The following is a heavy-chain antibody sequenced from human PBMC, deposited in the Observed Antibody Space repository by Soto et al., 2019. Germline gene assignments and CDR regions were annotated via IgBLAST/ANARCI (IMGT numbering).Heavy chain of an antibody. V-gene: IGHV3-30*18. CDR3: AKKYYDYVWGVGD. CDR1: GFTFRSYG. Sequence: QVQLVESGGGVVQPGRSLRLSCAASGFTFRSYGMHWVHQAPGKGLEWVALVSYDGSNKYYADSVKGRFTISRDNSKNTLYLQMNSLRAEDTAVYYCAKKYYDYVWGVGDWGQGTLVTVSS. CDR2: VSYDGSNK. D-gene: IGHD3-16*01. J-gene: IGHJ4*02.